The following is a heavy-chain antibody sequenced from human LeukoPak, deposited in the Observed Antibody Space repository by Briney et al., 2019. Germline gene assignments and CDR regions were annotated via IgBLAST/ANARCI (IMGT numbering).Heavy chain of an antibody. Sequence: SETLSLTCAVYGGSFSGYYWSWIRQPPGKGLEWIGEINHSGSTNYNPSLKSRVTISVDTSKKQFSLKLSSVTAADTAVYYCARAMIAVAGTLRYFDYWGQGTLVTVSS. D-gene: IGHD6-19*01. CDR3: ARAMIAVAGTLRYFDY. CDR2: INHSGST. V-gene: IGHV4-34*01. CDR1: GGSFSGYY. J-gene: IGHJ4*02.